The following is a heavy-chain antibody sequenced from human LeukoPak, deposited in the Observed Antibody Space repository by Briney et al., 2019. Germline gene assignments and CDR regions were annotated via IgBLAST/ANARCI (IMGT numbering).Heavy chain of an antibody. CDR3: ARLHSSGWPLEAFDI. D-gene: IGHD6-19*01. Sequence: ASVKVSCKASGYTFNHYAVSWVRQAPGQGLEFMGWISAYNGNTNYAQKLQGRVIMTTDTSTRTVYMELRSPRSDDTAIYYCARLHSSGWPLEAFDIWGQGTELTVSS. CDR2: ISAYNGNT. CDR1: GYTFNHYA. J-gene: IGHJ3*02. V-gene: IGHV1-18*01.